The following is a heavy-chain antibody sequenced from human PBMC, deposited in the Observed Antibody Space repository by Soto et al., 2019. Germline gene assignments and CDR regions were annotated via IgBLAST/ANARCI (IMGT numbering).Heavy chain of an antibody. CDR1: GGTFSSYT. CDR2: IIPILGIA. D-gene: IGHD4-17*01. CDR3: ASLGSTVTTSYYYYGMAV. Sequence: QVQLVQSGAEVKKPGSSVKVSCKASGGTFSSYTISWVRQAPGQGLEWMGRIIPILGIANYAQKFQGRVTITADKATSTAYMELRSLRSEDTAVYYCASLGSTVTTSYYYYGMAVWGQGTTVTVSS. J-gene: IGHJ6*02. V-gene: IGHV1-69*02.